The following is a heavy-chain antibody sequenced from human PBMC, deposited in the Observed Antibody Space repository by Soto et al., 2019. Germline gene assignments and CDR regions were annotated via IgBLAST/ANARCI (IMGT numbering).Heavy chain of an antibody. V-gene: IGHV1-24*01. CDR2: FDPEDGET. CDR1: GYTITELS. Sequence: ASVKVSCTVSGYTITELSMHWVRQAPGKVLEWMGGFDPEDGETIYAQKFQGRVTMTEDTSTDTDYMELSSLRSEDTAVYYCATGTICTNGVCGDYWGQGTLVTVSS. D-gene: IGHD2-8*01. J-gene: IGHJ4*02. CDR3: ATGTICTNGVCGDY.